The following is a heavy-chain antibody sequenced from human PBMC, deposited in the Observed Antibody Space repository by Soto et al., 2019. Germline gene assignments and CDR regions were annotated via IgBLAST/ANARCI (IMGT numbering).Heavy chain of an antibody. CDR2: IYYSGST. V-gene: IGHV4-61*01. D-gene: IGHD3-22*01. Sequence: QVQLQESGPGLVKPSETLSLTCTVSGGSVSSGSYYWSGIRQPPGKGLEWIGYIYYSGSTNYNPSLKSRVIISVDTSKNQFSLKLSSVTAADTAVYYCARDGYYDSSGYYYRGGMYVWGQGTTVTVSS. CDR3: ARDGYYDSSGYYYRGGMYV. J-gene: IGHJ6*02. CDR1: GGSVSSGSYY.